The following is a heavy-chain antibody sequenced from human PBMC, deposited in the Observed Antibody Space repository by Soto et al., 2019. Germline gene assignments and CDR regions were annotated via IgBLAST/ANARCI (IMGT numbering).Heavy chain of an antibody. CDR1: GGTLTSYT. J-gene: IGHJ6*03. CDR2: ITPVLGAA. V-gene: IGHV1-69*08. D-gene: IGHD3-9*01. CDR3: ARALRYLADYYYYMDV. Sequence: SVKVSCKASGGTLTSYTINWVRQAPGQGLEWMGRITPVLGAANYAPKFQGRITITADKSTRTAYMELSSLRSEDTAVYYCARALRYLADYYYYMDVWGKGTTDTVSS.